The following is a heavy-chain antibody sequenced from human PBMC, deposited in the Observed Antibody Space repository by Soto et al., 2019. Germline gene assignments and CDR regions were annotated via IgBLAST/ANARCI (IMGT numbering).Heavy chain of an antibody. Sequence: EVQLLESGGGLVQPGGSLRLSCAASGFTFTDYALSWVRQAPGKGLEWVATISGIGGSTYLADSVKGRLSISGDNSTNTVSLLMNSLRAEDTAVYFCARGSSGYISSWYYFDYWGRGTLVTVSS. CDR3: ARGSSGYISSWYYFDY. CDR1: GFTFTDYA. CDR2: ISGIGGST. J-gene: IGHJ4*02. D-gene: IGHD6-13*01. V-gene: IGHV3-23*01.